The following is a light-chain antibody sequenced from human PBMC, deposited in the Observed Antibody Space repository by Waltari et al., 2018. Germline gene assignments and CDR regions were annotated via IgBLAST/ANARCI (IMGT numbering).Light chain of an antibody. CDR2: DAS. CDR3: QPRDNWPRT. CDR1: QTLSIL. Sequence: CKASQTLSILLAWNQQRPGQAPRLLIYDASNRTTCIPARCTGGGSGTDYTLTIRSREPEDFAVYYCQPRDNWPRTFGQGTKVEI. V-gene: IGKV3-11*01. J-gene: IGKJ2*01.